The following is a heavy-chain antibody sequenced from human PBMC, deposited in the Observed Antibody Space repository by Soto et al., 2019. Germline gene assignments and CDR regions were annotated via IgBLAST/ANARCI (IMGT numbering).Heavy chain of an antibody. CDR1: GGSISSGGYY. V-gene: IGHV4-31*03. Sequence: PSETLSLTCTVSGGSISSGGYYWSWIRQHPGKGLEWIGYIYYSGSTYYNPSLKSRVTISVDTSKNQFSLKLSSVTAADTAVYYCARDARSSSFWSGYYTSGGMDVWGQGTTVTSP. CDR3: ARDARSSSFWSGYYTSGGMDV. CDR2: IYYSGST. J-gene: IGHJ6*02. D-gene: IGHD3-3*01.